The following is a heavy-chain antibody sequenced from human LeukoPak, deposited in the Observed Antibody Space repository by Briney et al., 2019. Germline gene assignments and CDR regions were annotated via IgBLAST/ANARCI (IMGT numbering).Heavy chain of an antibody. CDR2: ISYDGSNK. D-gene: IGHD5-18*01. V-gene: IGHV3-30*04. CDR1: GFTFSSYA. Sequence: GRSLRLSCAASGFTFSSYAMHWVRQAPGKGLEWVAVISYDGSNKYYADSVKGRFTISRDNSKNTLYLQMNSLRAEDTAVYYCAKDPLHEYSYATLPLGYFDYWGQGTLVTVSS. J-gene: IGHJ4*02. CDR3: AKDPLHEYSYATLPLGYFDY.